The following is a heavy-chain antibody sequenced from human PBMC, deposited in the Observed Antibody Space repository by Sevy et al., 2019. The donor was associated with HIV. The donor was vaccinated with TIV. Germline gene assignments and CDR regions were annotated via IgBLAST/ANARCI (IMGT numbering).Heavy chain of an antibody. J-gene: IGHJ4*02. CDR2: ISSSSSTI. CDR1: GFTFSSYS. Sequence: GGSLRLSCAASGFTFSSYSMNWVRQAPGKGLEWVSYISSSSSTIYYADSVKGRFTISRDKAKNSLYLQMNSLRAEDTAVYYCARTGVAVAGSVDYWGQGTLVTVSS. D-gene: IGHD6-19*01. V-gene: IGHV3-48*01. CDR3: ARTGVAVAGSVDY.